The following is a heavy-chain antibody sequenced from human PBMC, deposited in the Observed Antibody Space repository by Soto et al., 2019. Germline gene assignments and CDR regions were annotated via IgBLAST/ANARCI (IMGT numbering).Heavy chain of an antibody. CDR2: MNPNSGNT. Sequence: ASVKVSCKASGYTFTSYDINWVRQATGQGLEWMGWMNPNSGNTGYAQKFQGRVTTTTNPSISPAYMELSSLRSEDTAVYYCARPLNNDYFGSWGRGTLVTVSS. V-gene: IGHV1-8*01. CDR1: GYTFTSYD. J-gene: IGHJ4*02. CDR3: ARPLNNDYFGS.